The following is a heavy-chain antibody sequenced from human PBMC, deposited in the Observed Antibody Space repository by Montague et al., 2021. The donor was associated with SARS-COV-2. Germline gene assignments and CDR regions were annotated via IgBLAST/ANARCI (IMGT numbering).Heavy chain of an antibody. D-gene: IGHD2-15*01. J-gene: IGHJ5*02. Sequence: SETLSLTCTVAGGSISSYYWSWIRQPPGKGLEWIGYIYYSGSTNYKPSRKSRVTISVDTSKNQFSLKLSSVTAADTAVYYCARRSLGYCSGGSCYSAFDPWGQGTLVTVSS. CDR3: ARRSLGYCSGGSCYSAFDP. CDR2: IYYSGST. V-gene: IGHV4-59*01. CDR1: GGSISSYY.